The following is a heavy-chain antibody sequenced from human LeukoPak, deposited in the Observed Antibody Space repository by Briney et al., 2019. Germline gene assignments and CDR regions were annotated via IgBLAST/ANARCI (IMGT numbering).Heavy chain of an antibody. CDR1: GFTFKKYA. CDR2: VSYDGATK. J-gene: IGHJ6*03. V-gene: IGHV3-30*04. D-gene: IGHD3-10*01. Sequence: GGSLRLSCAASGFTFKKYAMHWVRRAPGKGLEWVALVSYDGATKSYLDSVRGRFTVSRDNSKNTLFLQMNSLREEDTAMYYCVKDETEVHLWGFILDHYDMDVWGQGTTVTVSS. CDR3: VKDETEVHLWGFILDHYDMDV.